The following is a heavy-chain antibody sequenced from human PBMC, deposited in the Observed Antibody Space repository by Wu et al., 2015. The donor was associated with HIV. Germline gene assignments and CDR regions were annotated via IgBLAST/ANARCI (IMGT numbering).Heavy chain of an antibody. CDR2: IIPIFGTA. J-gene: IGHJ6*03. Sequence: QVQLVQSGAEVKKPGSSMKVSCKASGGTFNSYVISWVRQAPGQGLEWMGGIIPIFGTANFAQKFQGRLTIAADESTSTVYMELSSLRSEDTAVYYCALRGGXGXVVPGALHNYYYYMDVWGKGTNGQPSP. CDR1: GGTFNSYV. D-gene: IGHD2-2*01. V-gene: IGHV1-69*12. CDR3: ALRGGXGXVVPGALHNYYYYMDV.